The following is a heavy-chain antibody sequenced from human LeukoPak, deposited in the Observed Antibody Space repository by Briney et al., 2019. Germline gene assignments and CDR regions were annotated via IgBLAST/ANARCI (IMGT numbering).Heavy chain of an antibody. J-gene: IGHJ4*02. CDR2: INPSGGST. CDR1: GYTFTGYY. Sequence: ASVKVSCKASGYTFTGYYMHWVRQAPGQGLEWMGIINPSGGSTSYAQKFQGRVTMTRDMSTSTVYMELSSLRSEDTAVYYCAREPVYSTAGGILYYWGQGTLVTVSS. V-gene: IGHV1-46*01. CDR3: AREPVYSTAGGILYY. D-gene: IGHD6-13*01.